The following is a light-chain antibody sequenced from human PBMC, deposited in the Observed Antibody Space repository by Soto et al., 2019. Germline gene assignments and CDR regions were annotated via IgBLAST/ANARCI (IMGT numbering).Light chain of an antibody. V-gene: IGKV3-15*01. CDR2: GAS. Sequence: EIVMTQSPATLSVSPGERATLSCRASQSVSSNLAWYQQKPGQAPGLLIYGASTRATGIPARFSGSGSGTEFTLTISSLQSEDFAVYYCHQYNNWLWTFGQGTKVEIK. CDR3: HQYNNWLWT. CDR1: QSVSSN. J-gene: IGKJ1*01.